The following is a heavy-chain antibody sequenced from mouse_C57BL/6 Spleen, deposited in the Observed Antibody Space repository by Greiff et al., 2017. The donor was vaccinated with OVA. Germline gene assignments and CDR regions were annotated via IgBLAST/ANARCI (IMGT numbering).Heavy chain of an antibody. CDR3: TSSYGNFDY. J-gene: IGHJ2*01. D-gene: IGHD2-1*01. V-gene: IGHV6-3*01. Sequence: EVKLVESGGGLVQPGGSMKLSCVASGFTFSNYWMNWVRQSPEKGLEWVAQIRLKSDNYATHYAESVKGRFTISRDDSKSSVYLQMNNLRAEDTGIYYCTSSYGNFDYWGQGTTLTVSS. CDR2: IRLKSDNYAT. CDR1: GFTFSNYW.